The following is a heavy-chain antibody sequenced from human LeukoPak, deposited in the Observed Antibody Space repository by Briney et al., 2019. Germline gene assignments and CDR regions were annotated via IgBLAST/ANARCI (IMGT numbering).Heavy chain of an antibody. V-gene: IGHV3-30-3*01. D-gene: IGHD3-22*01. Sequence: GRSLRLSCAASGFTFSSYAMHWVRQAPGKGLEWEAVISYDGSNKYYADSVKGRFTISRDNSKNTLYLQMNSLRAEDTAVYYCARDGRMGDSDEFDYWGQGTLVTVSS. CDR3: ARDGRMGDSDEFDY. CDR1: GFTFSSYA. CDR2: ISYDGSNK. J-gene: IGHJ4*02.